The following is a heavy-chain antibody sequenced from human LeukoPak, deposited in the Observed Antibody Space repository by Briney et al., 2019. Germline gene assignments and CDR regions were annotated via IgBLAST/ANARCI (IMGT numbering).Heavy chain of an antibody. CDR3: ASAAAAFPAEPFDI. Sequence: GESLKISCKGSAYSFTSYWVGWVRQMPGKGLEWMGIIYPGDSDTRYRPSFQGQVTISADKSISTAYLQWSSLKASDTAMYYCASAAAAFPAEPFDIWGQGTMVTVSS. CDR2: IYPGDSDT. CDR1: AYSFTSYW. J-gene: IGHJ3*02. V-gene: IGHV5-51*01. D-gene: IGHD6-13*01.